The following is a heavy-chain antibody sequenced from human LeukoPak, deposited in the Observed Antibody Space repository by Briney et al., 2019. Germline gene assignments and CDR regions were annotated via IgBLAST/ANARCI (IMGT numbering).Heavy chain of an antibody. Sequence: PGRSLRLSCAASGFTFSRYGMHWVRQAPGKGLEWVAVIWYDGSNKYYGDSVKGRFTICRDNSKNTLYLQMNSLRAEDTAVYYCARDYHTMARGVPEYFQHWGQGTLVIVSS. CDR2: IWYDGSNK. D-gene: IGHD3-10*01. CDR1: GFTFSRYG. V-gene: IGHV3-33*01. CDR3: ARDYHTMARGVPEYFQH. J-gene: IGHJ1*01.